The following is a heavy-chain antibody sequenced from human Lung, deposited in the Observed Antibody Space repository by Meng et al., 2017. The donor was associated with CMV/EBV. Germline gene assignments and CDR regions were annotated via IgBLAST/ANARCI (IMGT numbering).Heavy chain of an antibody. CDR1: ELPLGSLA. J-gene: IGHJ4*02. V-gene: IGHV3-30-3*01. CDR2: ISYDGSNK. CDR3: ARSPLWWGPFSW. D-gene: IGHD4/OR15-4a*01. Sequence: GRWGEPGEGGAKLGSSLEPSWPPLELPLGSLAMPWARQPPGKGLGWVAVISYDGSNKYYADSVKGRFTIPRDNSKNPLYLKMNSLRAEDTAVYYCARSPLWWGPFSWWGQETLVTVSS.